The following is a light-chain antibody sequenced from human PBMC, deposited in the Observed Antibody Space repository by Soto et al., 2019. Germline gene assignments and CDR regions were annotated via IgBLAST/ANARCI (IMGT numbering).Light chain of an antibody. CDR1: QSLLFSDAKTY. CDR3: MQSIQLPPT. J-gene: IGKJ3*01. Sequence: DIVMTQTPLSQSVSPGQPASISCKSSQSLLFSDAKTYLYWYLQRPGQPPQLLISEVFNRFSGVPDRFSGSGSGTDFTLTISRVEAEDVGIYYCMQSIQLPPTFGPGTKVDIK. V-gene: IGKV2D-29*01. CDR2: EVF.